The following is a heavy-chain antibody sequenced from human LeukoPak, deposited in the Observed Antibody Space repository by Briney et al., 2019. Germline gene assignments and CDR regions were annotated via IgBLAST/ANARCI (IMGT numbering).Heavy chain of an antibody. D-gene: IGHD1-1*01. V-gene: IGHV3-7*02. CDR2: IKQDGSEK. J-gene: IGHJ4*02. CDR3: VSTATFDY. Sequence: GGSLRLSCAASGFSFGSYWMSWVRQAPGKGLEWVANIKQDGSEKYYVDSVRGRFTISRDNAKNSLYLEMNSLRVEDTAVYYCVSTATFDYWGQGTLVTVSS. CDR1: GFSFGSYW.